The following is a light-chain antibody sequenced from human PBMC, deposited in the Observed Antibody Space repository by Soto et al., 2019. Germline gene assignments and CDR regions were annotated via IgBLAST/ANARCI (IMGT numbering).Light chain of an antibody. CDR3: QKYDIAPRT. V-gene: IGKV1-27*01. CDR2: AAS. J-gene: IGKJ4*01. CDR1: QVISNY. Sequence: DIQMTQSPSSLSASVGDRVTITCRASQVISNYLAWYQQRPGKVPKLLIYAASTLQSGVPSRFSGSGSGTGFTLTISSLQPEDVATYYCQKYDIAPRTFGGGTKVEIK.